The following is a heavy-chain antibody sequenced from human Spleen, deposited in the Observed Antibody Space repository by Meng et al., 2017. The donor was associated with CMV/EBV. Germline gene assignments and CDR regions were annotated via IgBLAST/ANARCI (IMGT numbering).Heavy chain of an antibody. CDR3: ARVLYTWEQGTYYFDY. CDR2: IYDTVST. V-gene: IGHV4-59*11. Sequence: SETLSLTCTVSGGSIRSHYWSWIRQPPGKGLEWIGYIYDTVSTNYSPSLESRVTMSIDTSKNQFSLKLSSVTAADTAVYYCARVLYTWEQGTYYFDYWGQGMLVTVSS. CDR1: GGSIRSHY. J-gene: IGHJ4*02. D-gene: IGHD1-26*01.